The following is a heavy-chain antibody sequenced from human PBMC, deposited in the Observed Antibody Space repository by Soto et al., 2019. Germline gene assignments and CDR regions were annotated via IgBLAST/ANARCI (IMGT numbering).Heavy chain of an antibody. V-gene: IGHV4-30-4*08. CDR2: VYYTGST. D-gene: IGHD2-21*02. J-gene: IGHJ5*02. Sequence: KTSETLSLTCTVSGASIRSSTYQWGWIRQPPGRGLEWIGYVYYTGSTYYNPSLMSRLTISVDTSKNQFSLKLTSVTAAETAVYYCVRTARQGAVAPHWFDRWGQGTQVTVSS. CDR1: GASIRSSTYQ. CDR3: VRTARQGAVAPHWFDR.